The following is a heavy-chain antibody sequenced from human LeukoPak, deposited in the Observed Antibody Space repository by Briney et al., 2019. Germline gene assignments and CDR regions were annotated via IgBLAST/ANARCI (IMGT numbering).Heavy chain of an antibody. Sequence: ASVKVSCKASGYPFTSYGINWVRQAPGQGLEWMGWISAYNGNTNYAQKLQGRVTMTTDTSTSTAYMELRSLRSDDTAVYYCARGPYYYDSSGYHFDYWGQGTLVTVSS. V-gene: IGHV1-18*01. CDR2: ISAYNGNT. J-gene: IGHJ4*02. D-gene: IGHD3-22*01. CDR1: GYPFTSYG. CDR3: ARGPYYYDSSGYHFDY.